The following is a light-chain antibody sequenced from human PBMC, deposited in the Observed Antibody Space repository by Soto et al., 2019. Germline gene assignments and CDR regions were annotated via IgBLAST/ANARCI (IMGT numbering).Light chain of an antibody. Sequence: QSALTQPPSVSGSPGQSVTISCTGTSTDFVSYNRVSWYQQPPGTAPKLIIYEASNRPSGVPDRFSGSKSGNTASLTISGLQADDDADDYGRSYIRGSRYVSRNGTMVTVL. CDR3: RSYIRGSRYV. CDR1: STDFVSYNR. CDR2: EAS. V-gene: IGLV2-18*02. J-gene: IGLJ1*01.